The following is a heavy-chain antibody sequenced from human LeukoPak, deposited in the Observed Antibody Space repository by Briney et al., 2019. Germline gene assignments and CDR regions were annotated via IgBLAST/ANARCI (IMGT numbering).Heavy chain of an antibody. D-gene: IGHD3-10*01. CDR3: ARGPYYGSGRRGYYFDY. J-gene: IGHJ4*02. Sequence: GASVKVSCKASGYTFTGYYMDWVRQAPGQGLEWMGWINPNSGGTNYAQKFQGRVTMTRDTSISTAYMELSRLRSDDTAVYYCARGPYYGSGRRGYYFDYWGQGTLVTVSS. CDR2: INPNSGGT. CDR1: GYTFTGYY. V-gene: IGHV1-2*02.